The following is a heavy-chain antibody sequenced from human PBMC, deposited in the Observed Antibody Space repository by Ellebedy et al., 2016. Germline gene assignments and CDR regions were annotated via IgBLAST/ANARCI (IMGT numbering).Heavy chain of an antibody. V-gene: IGHV1-69*04. CDR1: GGTFSSYG. Sequence: ASVKVSCKASGGTFSSYGISWVRQAPGQGLEWIKRIIPILGITNYAQKFQGRVTITADKSTSTAYMELSSLRSEDTAIYYCARAPPPRGDRSADAFDIWGQGTMVTVST. J-gene: IGHJ3*02. CDR2: IIPILGIT. CDR3: ARAPPPRGDRSADAFDI. D-gene: IGHD7-27*01.